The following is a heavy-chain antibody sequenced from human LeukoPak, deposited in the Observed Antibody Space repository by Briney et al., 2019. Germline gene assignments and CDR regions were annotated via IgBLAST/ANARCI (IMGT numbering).Heavy chain of an antibody. CDR1: GGTFSSYA. D-gene: IGHD5-24*01. V-gene: IGHV1-69*05. CDR2: IIPIFGTA. Sequence: ASVKVSCKASGGTFSSYAISWVRQAPGQGLGWMGGIIPIFGTANYAQKFQGRVTITTDESTSTAYMELSSLRSEDTAVYYCASSFRMTRRDGYNYGYWGQGTLVTVSS. CDR3: ASSFRMTRRDGYNYGY. J-gene: IGHJ4*02.